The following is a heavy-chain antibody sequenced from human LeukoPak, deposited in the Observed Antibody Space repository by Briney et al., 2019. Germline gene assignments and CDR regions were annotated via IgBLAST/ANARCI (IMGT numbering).Heavy chain of an antibody. D-gene: IGHD3-3*01. J-gene: IGHJ4*02. CDR1: VGSFSGYY. V-gene: IGHV4-34*01. CDR3: ARHPYDFWSGLRHRDFDY. Sequence: SETLSLTCAVYVGSFSGYYWSCIREPPGKGVEWSGEINHSGSTNYNPSLKSRVTISVDTSKNQFSLKLSSVSAADTAVYYCARHPYDFWSGLRHRDFDYWGQGTLVTVSS. CDR2: INHSGST.